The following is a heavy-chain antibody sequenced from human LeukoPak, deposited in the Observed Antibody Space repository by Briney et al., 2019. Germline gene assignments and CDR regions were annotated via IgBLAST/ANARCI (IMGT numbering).Heavy chain of an antibody. CDR1: GFTFSSYN. D-gene: IGHD6-6*01. J-gene: IGHJ4*02. CDR2: ISSSSTYI. V-gene: IGHV3-21*01. CDR3: ARDSGSIAARLDY. Sequence: GGSLRLSCAASGFTFSSYNMNWVRQAPGKGLEWVSSISSSSTYIYYADSMKGRFTISRDNAKNSLYLQMNSLRAEDTAVYYCARDSGSIAARLDYWGQGTLVTVSS.